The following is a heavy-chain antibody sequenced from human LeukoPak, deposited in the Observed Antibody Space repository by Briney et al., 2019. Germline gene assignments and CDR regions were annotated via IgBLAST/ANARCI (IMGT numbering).Heavy chain of an antibody. Sequence: GASVKVSCTASGYTFTSYDINWVRQAPGQRLEWMGWISAGNGNTKYSQNFQGRVTFISNTSATTAFMELSSLRSEDAAVYYCARDSGSGNNDYWGQGTLVTVSS. J-gene: IGHJ4*02. CDR3: ARDSGSGNNDY. D-gene: IGHD1-26*01. V-gene: IGHV1-3*01. CDR1: GYTFTSYD. CDR2: ISAGNGNT.